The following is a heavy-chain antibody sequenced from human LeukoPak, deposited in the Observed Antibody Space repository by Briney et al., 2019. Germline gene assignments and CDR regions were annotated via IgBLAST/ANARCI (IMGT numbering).Heavy chain of an antibody. J-gene: IGHJ4*02. CDR3: AKADYYDSSGYYYSPHSLDY. D-gene: IGHD3-22*01. CDR2: ISGSGGST. Sequence: GGSLRLSCAASAPGFTFSSHGMSWVRQAPGKGLEWVSAISGSGGSTYYADSVKGRFTISRDNSKKTLYLQMNSLRAEDTAVYYCAKADYYDSSGYYYSPHSLDYWGQGTLVTVSS. CDR1: APGFTFSSHG. V-gene: IGHV3-23*01.